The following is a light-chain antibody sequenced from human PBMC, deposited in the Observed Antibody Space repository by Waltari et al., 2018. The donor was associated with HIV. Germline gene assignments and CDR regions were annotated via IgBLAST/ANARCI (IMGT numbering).Light chain of an antibody. CDR3: SSYTSSSTLMVV. J-gene: IGLJ2*01. CDR1: SSAVGGYNY. Sequence: QSALTQPASVSGSPGQSITISCTGTSSAVGGYNYVPWYQQHPGKAPKLMIYDVSNRPSGVSNRFSGSKSGNTASLTISGLQAEDEADYYCSSYTSSSTLMVVFGGGTKLTVL. V-gene: IGLV2-14*03. CDR2: DVS.